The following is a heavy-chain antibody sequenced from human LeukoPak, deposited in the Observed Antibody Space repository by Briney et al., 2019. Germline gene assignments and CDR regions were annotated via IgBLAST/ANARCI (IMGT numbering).Heavy chain of an antibody. J-gene: IGHJ4*02. CDR3: AKDVGAAGTRFDY. CDR2: ISYDGSNK. CDR1: GFTFSSYA. V-gene: IGHV3-30*04. D-gene: IGHD6-13*01. Sequence: QPGGSLRLSCAASGFTFSSYAMHWVRQAPGKGLEWVAVISYDGSNKYYADSVKGRFTISRDNSKNTLYLQMNSLRAEDTAVYYCAKDVGAAGTRFDYWGQGTLVTVSS.